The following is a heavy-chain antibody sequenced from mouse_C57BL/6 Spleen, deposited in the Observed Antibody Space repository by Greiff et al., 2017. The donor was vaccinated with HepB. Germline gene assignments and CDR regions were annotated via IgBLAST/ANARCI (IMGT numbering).Heavy chain of an antibody. V-gene: IGHV1-76*01. CDR2: IYPGSGNT. Sequence: LVESGAELVGPGASVKLSCKASGYTFTDYYINWVKQRPGQGLEWIARIYPGSGNTYYNEKFKGKATLTAEKSSSTAYMQLSSLTSEDSAVYFCARDGFAYWGQGTLVTVSA. J-gene: IGHJ3*01. CDR3: ARDGFAY. CDR1: GYTFTDYY.